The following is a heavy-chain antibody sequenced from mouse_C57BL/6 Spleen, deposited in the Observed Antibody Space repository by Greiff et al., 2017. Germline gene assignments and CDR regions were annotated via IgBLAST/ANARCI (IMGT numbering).Heavy chain of an antibody. CDR1: GYTFTSYW. V-gene: IGHV1-69*01. CDR2: IDPSDSYT. D-gene: IGHD1-1*01. CDR3: ASSATVVARGFAY. J-gene: IGHJ3*01. Sequence: QVQLQQPGAELVMPGASVKLSCKASGYTFTSYWMHWVKQRPGQGLEWIGEIDPSDSYTNYNQQFKGTSTLTVDKSSSTAYMQLSSLTAEDSAVYYCASSATVVARGFAYGGKGTLVTVSA.